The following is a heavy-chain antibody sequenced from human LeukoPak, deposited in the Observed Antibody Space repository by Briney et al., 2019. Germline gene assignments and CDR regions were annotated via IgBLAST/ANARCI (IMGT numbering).Heavy chain of an antibody. CDR3: ARHEGGFTIFGVVITERNWFDP. D-gene: IGHD3-3*01. CDR1: GGSISSYY. V-gene: IGHV4-59*08. J-gene: IGHJ5*02. CDR2: IYYSGST. Sequence: SETLSLTCTVSGGSISSYYWSWIRQPPGKGLEWIGYIYYSGSTNYNPSLKSRVTISVDTSKNQFSLKLSSVTAADTAVYYCARHEGGFTIFGVVITERNWFDPWGQGTLVTVSS.